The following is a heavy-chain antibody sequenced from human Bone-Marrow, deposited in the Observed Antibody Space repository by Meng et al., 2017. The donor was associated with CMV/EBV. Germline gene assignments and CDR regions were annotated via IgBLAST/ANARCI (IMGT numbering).Heavy chain of an antibody. CDR3: ARVVCTNGVCYTGYYFDY. Sequence: GGSLRLSCAASGFTFSSYWMSWVRQAPGKGLEWVANIKQDGSEKNYVDSVQGRFTISRDSAKNSLYVEMNSLRAEDTAVYYCARVVCTNGVCYTGYYFDYWGQGTLVTVSS. CDR2: IKQDGSEK. CDR1: GFTFSSYW. J-gene: IGHJ4*02. V-gene: IGHV3-7*01. D-gene: IGHD2-8*01.